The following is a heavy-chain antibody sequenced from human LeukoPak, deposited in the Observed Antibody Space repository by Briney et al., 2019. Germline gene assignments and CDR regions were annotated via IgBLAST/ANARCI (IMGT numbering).Heavy chain of an antibody. D-gene: IGHD4-17*01. CDR2: IYTSGST. V-gene: IGHV4-61*02. J-gene: IGHJ4*02. CDR3: ARGTHYGDYDY. CDR1: GGSISSGSYY. Sequence: PSQTLSLTCTVSGGSISSGSYYWSWIRQPAGKGLEWIGRIYTSGSTNYNPSLESRVTISVDTSKNQFSLKLTSVTAADTAVYYCARGTHYGDYDYWGQGTLVTVSS.